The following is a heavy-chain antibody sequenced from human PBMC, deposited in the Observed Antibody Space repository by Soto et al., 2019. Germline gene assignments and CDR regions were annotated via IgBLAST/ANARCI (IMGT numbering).Heavy chain of an antibody. J-gene: IGHJ6*02. V-gene: IGHV4-39*01. CDR1: GGSISSSSYY. CDR3: AGGDYYHSSGYYFYYYTMDV. CDR2: VYYGGST. Sequence: SETLSLTCTVSGGSISSSSYYWGWIRQPPGKGLEWIGNVYYGGSTYYNPSLKSRVTMSVETSKSQFSLKLSSVTAADTAVYYCAGGDYYHSSGYYFYYYTMDVWGQGTTVTVSS. D-gene: IGHD3-22*01.